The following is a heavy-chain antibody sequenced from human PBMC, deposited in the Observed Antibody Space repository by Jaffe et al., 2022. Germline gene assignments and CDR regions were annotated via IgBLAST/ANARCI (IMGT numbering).Heavy chain of an antibody. J-gene: IGHJ4*02. CDR3: ARDARPYYYDSSGYYYLDY. D-gene: IGHD3-22*01. Sequence: EVQLVESGGGLVQPGGSLRLSCAASGFTFSSYEMNWVRQAPGKGLEWVSYISSSGSTIYYADSVKGRFTISRDNAKNSLYLQMNSLRAEDTAVYYCARDARPYYYDSSGYYYLDYWGQGTLVTVSS. V-gene: IGHV3-48*03. CDR1: GFTFSSYE. CDR2: ISSSGSTI.